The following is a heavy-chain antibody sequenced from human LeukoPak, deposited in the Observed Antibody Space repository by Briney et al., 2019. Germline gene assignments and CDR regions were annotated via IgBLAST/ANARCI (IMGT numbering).Heavy chain of an antibody. Sequence: PGGSLSLSCAASGFTFSNAWMSWVRQAPGKGLEWVGRIKSKTDGGTTDYAAPVKGRFTISRDDSKNTLYLQMNSLKTEDTAVYYCTTHIGRSLYNWKPLNAFDIWGQGTMVTVSS. CDR2: IKSKTDGGTT. CDR1: GFTFSNAW. V-gene: IGHV3-15*01. J-gene: IGHJ3*02. CDR3: TTHIGRSLYNWKPLNAFDI. D-gene: IGHD1-20*01.